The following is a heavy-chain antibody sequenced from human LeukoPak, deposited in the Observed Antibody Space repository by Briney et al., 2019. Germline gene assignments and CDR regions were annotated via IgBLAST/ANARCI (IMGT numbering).Heavy chain of an antibody. CDR3: ARDQGSYGDFDY. CDR2: IIPIFGTA. J-gene: IGHJ4*02. V-gene: IGHV1-69*06. CDR1: GGTFSSYA. D-gene: IGHD4/OR15-4a*01. Sequence: SVKVSCKASGGTFSSYAISWVRQAPGQGLEWMGEIIPIFGTANYAQKFQGRVTITADKSTSTAYMELSSLRSEDTAVYYCARDQGSYGDFDYWGQGTLVTVSS.